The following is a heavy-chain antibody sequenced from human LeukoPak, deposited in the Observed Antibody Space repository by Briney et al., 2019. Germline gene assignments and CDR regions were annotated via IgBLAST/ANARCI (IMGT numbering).Heavy chain of an antibody. J-gene: IGHJ4*02. CDR2: IRSKANSYAT. Sequence: GGSLRLSCAASGFTFSGSAMHWVRQASGKGLEWVGRIRSKANSYATAYAAPVKGRFTISRDDSKNTAYLQMNSLKTEDTAVYYCTRPQSGGSDYWGQGTLVTVSS. V-gene: IGHV3-73*01. D-gene: IGHD2-15*01. CDR3: TRPQSGGSDY. CDR1: GFTFSGSA.